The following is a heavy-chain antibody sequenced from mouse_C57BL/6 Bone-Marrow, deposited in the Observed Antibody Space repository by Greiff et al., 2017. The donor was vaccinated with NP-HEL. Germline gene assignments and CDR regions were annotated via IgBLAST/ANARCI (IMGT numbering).Heavy chain of an antibody. V-gene: IGHV5-4*01. CDR2: ISDGGSYT. CDR3: AREGLA. Sequence: DVKLVESGGGLVKPGGSLKLSCAASGFTFSSYAMSWVSQTPEKRLEWVATISDGGSYTYYPDNVKGRFTISRDNAKNNLYLQMSHLKSEDTAMYYCAREGLARGQGTLVTVSA. CDR1: GFTFSSYA. J-gene: IGHJ3*01.